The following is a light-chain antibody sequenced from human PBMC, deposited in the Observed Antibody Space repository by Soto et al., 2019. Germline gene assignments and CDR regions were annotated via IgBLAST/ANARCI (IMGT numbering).Light chain of an antibody. V-gene: IGKV3-15*01. CDR2: GAS. CDR3: QQYNNWPPAWT. CDR1: QSVSSN. J-gene: IGKJ1*01. Sequence: EIVMTQSPATLSMSPGERATLSCRASQSVSSNLAWYQQKPGQAPRLLIYGASTRATGIPARFSGSGFGTEFTLTISSLQSEDFAVYYCQQYNNWPPAWTFGQGTKVDIK.